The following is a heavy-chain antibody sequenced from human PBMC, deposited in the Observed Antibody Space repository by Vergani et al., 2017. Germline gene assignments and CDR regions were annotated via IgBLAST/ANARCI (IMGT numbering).Heavy chain of an antibody. J-gene: IGHJ4*02. Sequence: QVRLVESGGGVVQPGGSLRLSCAASGFTFRSHGMHWVRQAPGKGLEWVTYIRYDESRKYYGDSVKGRFTISRDNSANMLHLQANSLRAEDTAVYYCARDTVTGSRYFDYWGQGTLVTVSS. CDR3: ARDTVTGSRYFDY. D-gene: IGHD6-19*01. CDR2: IRYDESRK. V-gene: IGHV3-30*02. CDR1: GFTFRSHG.